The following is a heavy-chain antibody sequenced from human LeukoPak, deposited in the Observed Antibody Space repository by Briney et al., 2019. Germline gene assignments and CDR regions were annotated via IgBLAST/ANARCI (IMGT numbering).Heavy chain of an antibody. CDR3: ATIDQRRGSYRPPPF. CDR1: GYTRTELS. Sequence: ASVKVSCKVSGYTRTELSMHWVRQAPGKGLEWMGGFDPEDGETIYAQKFQGRVTMTEDTSTDTAYMELSSLRSEDTAVYYCATIDQRRGSYRPPPFWGQGTLVTVSS. V-gene: IGHV1-24*01. J-gene: IGHJ4*02. CDR2: FDPEDGET. D-gene: IGHD1-26*01.